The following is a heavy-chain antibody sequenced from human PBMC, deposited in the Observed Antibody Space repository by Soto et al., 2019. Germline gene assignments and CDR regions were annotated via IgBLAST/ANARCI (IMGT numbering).Heavy chain of an antibody. D-gene: IGHD3-3*01. J-gene: IGHJ6*03. CDR2: MNPNSGNT. V-gene: IGHV1-8*01. Sequence: ASVKVSCKASGYTFTSYDINWVRQATGQGLEWMGWMNPNSGNTGYAQKIQGRVTMTRNTSISTAYIELSSLRSEDTAVFYCARGIYKRITIFGVVTEYYYYYYMDVWGKGTTVTVSS. CDR1: GYTFTSYD. CDR3: ARGIYKRITIFGVVTEYYYYYYMDV.